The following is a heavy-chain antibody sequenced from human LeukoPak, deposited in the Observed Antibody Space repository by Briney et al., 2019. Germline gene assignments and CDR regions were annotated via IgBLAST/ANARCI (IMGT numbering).Heavy chain of an antibody. Sequence: GGSLRLSCAASEFTFSNYGMQWVRQAPGKGLKWVAVISYDGSTKYYADSVKGRFTISRDNSRNTLYLQMNSLRTEDTAVYYCAKEYDSGGYGANFDYWGQGTLVTVSS. J-gene: IGHJ4*02. D-gene: IGHD3-10*01. CDR1: EFTFSNYG. V-gene: IGHV3-30*18. CDR2: ISYDGSTK. CDR3: AKEYDSGGYGANFDY.